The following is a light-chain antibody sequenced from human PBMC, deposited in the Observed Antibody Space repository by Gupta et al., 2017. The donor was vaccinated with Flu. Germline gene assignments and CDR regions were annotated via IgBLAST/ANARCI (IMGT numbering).Light chain of an antibody. Sequence: EIVMTQSPATLSVSPGERATLSCRASQSVSSNLAWYQQKHGQAPRLLIYRASTRATGLPAMCSASASGPAFTLTISSLQSKVFAVYYCQQFNNWASGPTFGPGTKVEIK. CDR1: QSVSSN. CDR3: QQFNNWASGPT. CDR2: RAS. J-gene: IGKJ1*01. V-gene: IGKV3-15*01.